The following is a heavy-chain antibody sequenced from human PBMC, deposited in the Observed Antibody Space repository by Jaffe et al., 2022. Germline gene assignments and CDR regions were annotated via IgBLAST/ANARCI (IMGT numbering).Heavy chain of an antibody. CDR2: IIPIFGTA. D-gene: IGHD2-2*01. Sequence: QVQLVQSGAEVKKPGSSVKVSCKASGGTFSSYAISWVRQAPGQGLEWMGGIIPIFGTANYAQKFQGRVTITADESTSTAYMELSSLRSEDTAVYYCARGPEYQLLSLANYWGQGTLVTVSS. J-gene: IGHJ4*02. CDR1: GGTFSSYA. V-gene: IGHV1-69*01. CDR3: ARGPEYQLLSLANY.